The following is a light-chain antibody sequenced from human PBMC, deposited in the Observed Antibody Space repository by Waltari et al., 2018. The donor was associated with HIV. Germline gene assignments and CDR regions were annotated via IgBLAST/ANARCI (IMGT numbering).Light chain of an antibody. J-gene: IGLJ3*02. Sequence: SYVLTQPPSVSVAPGKTATITCGGNNIGFTSVPWFQQRPGQAPVLVISYDSDRPSGIPERFSGSNSGNTATLTISRVEGGDEATYSCQVWEINSDHPWVFGGGTKLTVL. CDR1: NIGFTS. V-gene: IGLV3-21*01. CDR2: YDS. CDR3: QVWEINSDHPWV.